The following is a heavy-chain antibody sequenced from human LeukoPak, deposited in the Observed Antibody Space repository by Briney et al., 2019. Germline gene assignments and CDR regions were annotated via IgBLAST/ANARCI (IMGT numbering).Heavy chain of an antibody. D-gene: IGHD1-26*01. V-gene: IGHV4-59*08. CDR3: ARHRRYSGYYYGMDV. CDR1: GGSISSYY. Sequence: SETLSLTCTVSGGSISSYYWSWIRQPPGKGLEWIGYIYYSGSTNYNPSLKSRVTISVDTSKNQFSLKLSSVTAADTAVYYCARHRRYSGYYYGMDVWGQGTTVTVSS. J-gene: IGHJ6*02. CDR2: IYYSGST.